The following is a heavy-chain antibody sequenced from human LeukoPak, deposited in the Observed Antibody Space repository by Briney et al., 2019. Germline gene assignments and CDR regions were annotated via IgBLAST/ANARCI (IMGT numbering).Heavy chain of an antibody. CDR1: GGSFSGYY. CDR2: TNHSGST. CDR3: ARDDRGLLWFGEYDY. J-gene: IGHJ4*02. V-gene: IGHV4-34*01. D-gene: IGHD3-10*01. Sequence: SETLSLTCAVYGGSFSGYYWSWIRQPPGKGLEWIGETNHSGSTNYNPSLKSRVTISVDTSKNQFSLKLSSVTAADTAVYYCARDDRGLLWFGEYDYWGQGTLVTVSS.